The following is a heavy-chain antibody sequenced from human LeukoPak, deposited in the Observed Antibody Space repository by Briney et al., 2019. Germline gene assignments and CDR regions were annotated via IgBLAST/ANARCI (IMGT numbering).Heavy chain of an antibody. CDR2: ISSSGSTI. CDR3: ARSDLYYYDSSGLDY. CDR1: GFTFSSYE. D-gene: IGHD3-22*01. J-gene: IGHJ4*02. V-gene: IGHV3-48*03. Sequence: PGGSLRLSCAASGFTFSSYEMNWVRQAPGKGLEWVSYISSSGSTIYYADSVKGRFTISRDNAKNSLYLQMNSLRAEDTAVYYCARSDLYYYDSSGLDYWGQGTLVTVSS.